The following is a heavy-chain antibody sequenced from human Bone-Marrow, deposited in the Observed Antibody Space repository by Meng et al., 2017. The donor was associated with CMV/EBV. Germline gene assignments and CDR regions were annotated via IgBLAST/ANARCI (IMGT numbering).Heavy chain of an antibody. Sequence: GESLKISCAASGFTFSSYNMNWVRQAPGKGLEWVSSISSSSSYIYYADSVKGRFTISRDNAKNSLYLQMNSLRAEDTAVYYCAKSSSRDPYYYYGMDVWGQGTTVTVSS. CDR3: AKSSSRDPYYYYGMDV. D-gene: IGHD6-6*01. CDR2: ISSSSSYI. CDR1: GFTFSSYN. J-gene: IGHJ6*02. V-gene: IGHV3-21*01.